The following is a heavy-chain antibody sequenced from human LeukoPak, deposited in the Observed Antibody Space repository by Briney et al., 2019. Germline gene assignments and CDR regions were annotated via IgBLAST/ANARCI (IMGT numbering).Heavy chain of an antibody. J-gene: IGHJ4*02. Sequence: PSETLSLTCAVSGGSISSGGYSWSWIRQPPGKGLEWIGYIYHSGSTYYNPSLKSRVTISVDTSKNQFSLKLSSVTAADTAVYYCARHEVYGSGSYFAQDWGQGTLVTVSS. CDR2: IYHSGST. D-gene: IGHD3-10*01. V-gene: IGHV4-30-2*01. CDR3: ARHEVYGSGSYFAQD. CDR1: GGSISSGGYS.